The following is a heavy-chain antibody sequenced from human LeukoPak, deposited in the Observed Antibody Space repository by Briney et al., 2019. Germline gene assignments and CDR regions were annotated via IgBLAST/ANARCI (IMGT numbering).Heavy chain of an antibody. D-gene: IGHD3-3*01. CDR1: GFTFTSHD. CDR3: ARALPFGVVIPRYYGMDV. Sequence: GASVKVSCKASGFTFTSHDYNWVRQATGQGLEWMGWMNPNSGNTGYAQKFQGRVTMTRGTSITTVYMELSSLTSEDTAVYYCARALPFGVVIPRYYGMDVWGQGTTVTVSS. CDR2: MNPNSGNT. J-gene: IGHJ6*02. V-gene: IGHV1-8*01.